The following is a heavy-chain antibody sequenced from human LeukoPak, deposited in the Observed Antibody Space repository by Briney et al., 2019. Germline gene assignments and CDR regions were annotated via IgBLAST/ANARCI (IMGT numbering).Heavy chain of an antibody. CDR1: GDSIATSTYY. D-gene: IGHD6-19*01. CDR2: IYHGGTT. CDR3: ARHGSSGWVFDY. Sequence: SETLSLTCSLSGDSIATSTYYWGWIRQPPGKGLEWIGSIYHGGTTYYNPSLKTRVTISVDTSKNQFSLKVTSVTAADTAVYYCARHGSSGWVFDYWGQGTLVTVSS. J-gene: IGHJ4*02. V-gene: IGHV4-39*01.